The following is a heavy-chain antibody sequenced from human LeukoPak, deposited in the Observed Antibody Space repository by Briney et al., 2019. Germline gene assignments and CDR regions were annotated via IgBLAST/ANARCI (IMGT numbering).Heavy chain of an antibody. V-gene: IGHV1-2*02. CDR1: GYIFTGNY. J-gene: IGHJ6*02. CDR3: ARDLSSSFGWFPDGHYGMDV. CDR2: INLNGGGI. D-gene: IGHD3-9*01. Sequence: ASVKVSCKASGYIFTGNYMHWVRQAPGQGLEWMGWINLNGGGINYAQKFQGRVTMTRDTSISTAYMELSWLRSDDTAVYYCARDLSSSFGWFPDGHYGMDVWGQGTTVTVSS.